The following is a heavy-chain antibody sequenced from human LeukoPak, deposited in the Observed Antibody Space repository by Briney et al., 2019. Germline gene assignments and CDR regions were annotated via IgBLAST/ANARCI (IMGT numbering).Heavy chain of an antibody. CDR3: AREPSMVRGVMAWFDP. Sequence: PSETLSLTCAVYGGSFSGYYWSWIRQPPGKGLEWIGEINHSGRTNYNPSLKSRVTISVDTSKNQFSLKLSSVTAADTAVYYCAREPSMVRGVMAWFDPWGQGTLVTVSS. J-gene: IGHJ5*02. V-gene: IGHV4-34*01. CDR1: GGSFSGYY. D-gene: IGHD3-10*01. CDR2: INHSGRT.